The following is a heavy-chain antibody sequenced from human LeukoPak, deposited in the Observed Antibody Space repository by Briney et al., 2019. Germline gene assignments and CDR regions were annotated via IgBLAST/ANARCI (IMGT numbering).Heavy chain of an antibody. J-gene: IGHJ3*02. V-gene: IGHV5-51*01. CDR3: ARRFGAAYHAFDI. D-gene: IGHD3-3*01. Sequence: GESLKISCKGSGYSFTTYWIGWVRQMPVKGLEWMGIIYPGDSDTRYSPSFQGQVTISADKSISTAYLQWSSLKASDTAMYYCARRFGAAYHAFDIWGQGTMVTVSS. CDR1: GYSFTTYW. CDR2: IYPGDSDT.